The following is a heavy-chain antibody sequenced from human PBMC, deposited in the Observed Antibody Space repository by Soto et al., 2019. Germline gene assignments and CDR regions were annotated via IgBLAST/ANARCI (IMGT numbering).Heavy chain of an antibody. CDR2: IIPIFGTA. Sequence: GASVKVSCKASGGTFSSYAISWVRQAPGQGLEWMGGIIPIFGTANYAQKFQGRVTITADESTSTAYMELSSLRSEDTAVYYCASPKGRGYSYGPLDYYYYYGMDVWGQGTTVTVSS. V-gene: IGHV1-69*13. CDR3: ASPKGRGYSYGPLDYYYYYGMDV. D-gene: IGHD5-18*01. CDR1: GGTFSSYA. J-gene: IGHJ6*02.